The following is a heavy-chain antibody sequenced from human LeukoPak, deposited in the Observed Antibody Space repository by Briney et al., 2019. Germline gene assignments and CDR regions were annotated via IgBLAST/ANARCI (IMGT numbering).Heavy chain of an antibody. J-gene: IGHJ4*02. CDR1: GFTLSSYW. V-gene: IGHV3-74*01. CDR3: ARGYSSGLHFDY. CDR2: IKSDGSDT. Sequence: QPGGSLRLPCAASGFTLSSYWMHWVRQVPGKGLVWVSRIKSDGSDTRYADSVKGRFTISRDNAKNTLYLQMNSLRAEDTAVYYCARGYSSGLHFDYWGQGTLVTVSS. D-gene: IGHD6-19*01.